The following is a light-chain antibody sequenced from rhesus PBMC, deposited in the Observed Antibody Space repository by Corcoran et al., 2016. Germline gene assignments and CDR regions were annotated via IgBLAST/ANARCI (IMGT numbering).Light chain of an antibody. CDR2: KVS. J-gene: IGKJ2*01. CDR3: MQYTYIPYT. V-gene: IGKV2-65*01. Sequence: DVVMTQSPLALPITPGQPASISCRSSQSLVHSNGNTYLSWFHQTPGQPPRLLIYKVSNRYSGVPDRFSGSGAGTDFTLKFSRVEADDVGIYYCMQYTYIPYTFGQGTKVEIK. CDR1: QSLVHSNGNTY.